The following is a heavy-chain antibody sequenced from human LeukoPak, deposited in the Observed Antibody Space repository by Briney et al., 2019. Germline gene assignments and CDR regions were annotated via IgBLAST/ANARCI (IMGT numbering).Heavy chain of an antibody. J-gene: IGHJ6*02. Sequence: GGSLRLSCAASGFTFSNYAMAWVRQAPGKGLVWVSRINTDGSSTSYADSVKGRFTISRDNAKNTLYLQMNSLRAEDTAVYYCARENYYGSGSYRDYGMDVWGQGTTVTVSS. CDR1: GFTFSNYA. D-gene: IGHD3-10*01. CDR2: INTDGSST. CDR3: ARENYYGSGSYRDYGMDV. V-gene: IGHV3-74*01.